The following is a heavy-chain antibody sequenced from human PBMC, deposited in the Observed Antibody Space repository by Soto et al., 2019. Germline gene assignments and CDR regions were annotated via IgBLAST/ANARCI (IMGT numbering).Heavy chain of an antibody. J-gene: IGHJ4*02. D-gene: IGHD2-15*01. Sequence: ASVKVSCKASGYTFTGYYMHWVRQAPGQGLEWMGWINPNSGGTNYAQKFQGRVTMTRDTSISTAYMELSRLRSDDTAVYYCARVDVLVVAPTRECYFDSWGQGTLVTVSS. CDR3: ARVDVLVVAPTRECYFDS. V-gene: IGHV1-2*02. CDR2: INPNSGGT. CDR1: GYTFTGYY.